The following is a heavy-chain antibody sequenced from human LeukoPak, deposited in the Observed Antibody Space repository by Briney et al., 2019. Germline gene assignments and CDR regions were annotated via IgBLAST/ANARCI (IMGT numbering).Heavy chain of an antibody. CDR1: GGSISSYY. Sequence: PSETLPLTCTVSGGSISSYYWSWIRQPPGKGLEWIGYIYYSGSANYNPSLKSRVTISVDTSKNQFSLKLSSVTAADTAVYYCARDRGFEGIDYWGQGTLVTVSS. CDR2: IYYSGSA. J-gene: IGHJ4*02. CDR3: ARDRGFEGIDY. D-gene: IGHD3-10*01. V-gene: IGHV4-59*01.